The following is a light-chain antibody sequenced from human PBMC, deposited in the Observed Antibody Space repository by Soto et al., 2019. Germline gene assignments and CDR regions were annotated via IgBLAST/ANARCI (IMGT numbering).Light chain of an antibody. Sequence: EIVLTQSPATLSLSPGERATLSCRASQSVRNDLVWYHQKPGQAPRVLIYSASNRATGIAARVSGSGSGTDFTLTISSLEPEDFAVYYCQQRTNWPPTFGGGTKVEMK. CDR3: QQRTNWPPT. CDR2: SAS. J-gene: IGKJ4*01. V-gene: IGKV3-11*01. CDR1: QSVRND.